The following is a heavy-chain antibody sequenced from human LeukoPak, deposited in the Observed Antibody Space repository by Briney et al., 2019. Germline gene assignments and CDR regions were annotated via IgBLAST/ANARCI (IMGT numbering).Heavy chain of an antibody. J-gene: IGHJ4*02. D-gene: IGHD4-23*01. V-gene: IGHV4-34*01. CDR1: GGSFSGYY. CDR2: INHSGST. Sequence: SETLSLTCAVYGGSFSGYYWSWIRQPPGKGLEWIGEINHSGSTNYNPSLKSRVTISVDTSKNQFSLKLSSVTAADTAVYYCAREKDGGNSLDYWGQGTLVTVSS. CDR3: AREKDGGNSLDY.